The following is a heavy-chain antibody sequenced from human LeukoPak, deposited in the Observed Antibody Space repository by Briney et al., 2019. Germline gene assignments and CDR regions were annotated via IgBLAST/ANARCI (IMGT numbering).Heavy chain of an antibody. J-gene: IGHJ4*02. Sequence: GGSLRLSCAASGFTFSSYEMNWVRQAPGKGLEWVSYISSSGSTIYYADSVKGRFTISRDNAKNNAKNSLYLQMNSLRAEDTAVYYCARDYGGSSPFDYWGQGTLVTVSS. D-gene: IGHD4-23*01. V-gene: IGHV3-48*03. CDR1: GFTFSSYE. CDR3: ARDYGGSSPFDY. CDR2: ISSSGSTI.